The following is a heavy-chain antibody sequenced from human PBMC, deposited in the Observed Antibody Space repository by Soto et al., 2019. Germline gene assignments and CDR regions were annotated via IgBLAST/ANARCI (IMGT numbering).Heavy chain of an antibody. CDR1: GYSFASYW. Sequence: EVQLVQSGAEVKKPGESLRISCKGSGYSFASYWISWVRQMPAKGLEWMGRIDPTDSYTTYSPSFQGHVTISADKSISTAYLQWSSLKASDTAMYYCARQAWNTPMPYEDFWGQGTLVTVSS. V-gene: IGHV5-10-1*03. D-gene: IGHD5-18*01. J-gene: IGHJ4*02. CDR3: ARQAWNTPMPYEDF. CDR2: IDPTDSYT.